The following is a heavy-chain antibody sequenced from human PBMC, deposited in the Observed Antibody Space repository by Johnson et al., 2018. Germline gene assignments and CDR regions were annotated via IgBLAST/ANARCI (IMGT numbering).Heavy chain of an antibody. J-gene: IGHJ6*04. CDR2: IWPGDSDT. V-gene: IGHV5-51*01. CDR1: GYRFSDNW. D-gene: IGHD1-26*01. Sequence: VQLVQSGAEVRKPGESLKISCKASGYRFSDNWIGWVRQKPGEGLEWMGIIWPGDSDTKYSPSFLGHVTISADRSISTVYLQWSSLKASESAMYYCAKQRERGTSYMDVWGRGTTVTVSS. CDR3: AKQRERGTSYMDV.